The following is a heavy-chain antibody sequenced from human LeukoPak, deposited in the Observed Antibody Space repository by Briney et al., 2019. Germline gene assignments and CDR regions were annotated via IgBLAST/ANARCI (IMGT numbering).Heavy chain of an antibody. CDR1: GFTFSSYA. CDR2: ISGSGGST. J-gene: IGHJ5*01. D-gene: IGHD3-22*01. Sequence: GGSLRLSCAASGFTFSSYAMSWVRQAPGKGLEWVSAISGSGGSTYYADSVKGRFTISRDNSKNTLYLHMNSLRAEDTALYYCAKEPHGIGYYDSWGQGTQVTVSS. V-gene: IGHV3-23*01. CDR3: AKEPHGIGYYDS.